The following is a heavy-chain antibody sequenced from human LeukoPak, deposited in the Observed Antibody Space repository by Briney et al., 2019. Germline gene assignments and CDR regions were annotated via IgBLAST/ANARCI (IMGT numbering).Heavy chain of an antibody. J-gene: IGHJ4*02. D-gene: IGHD2-2*01. Sequence: ASVNVSCKASGYTFTSYYMHWVRQAPGQGLEWMGIINPSGGSTSYAQKFQGRVTMTRDTSTSTVYMELSSLRSEDTAVYYCARDTYCSSTSCYARLDYWGQGTQVTVSS. CDR1: GYTFTSYY. CDR3: ARDTYCSSTSCYARLDY. CDR2: INPSGGST. V-gene: IGHV1-46*01.